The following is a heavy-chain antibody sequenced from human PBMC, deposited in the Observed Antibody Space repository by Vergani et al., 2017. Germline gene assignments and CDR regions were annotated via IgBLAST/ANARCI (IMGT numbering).Heavy chain of an antibody. CDR2: IYHIVSA. J-gene: IGHJ5*01. D-gene: IGHD3-10*01. CDR1: GYSITSGYY. Sequence: QVQLLESGPGLLNPSETLALTCSVSGYSITSGYYWGWIRQPPGRGLEWIGSIYHIVSAYYNPSLKSRVTVSVDTSMNQVSLKLNSVTAADTAVYYCVRTVALXFGEAEDGGWFDPWGQGTLVTVTS. CDR3: VRTVALXFGEAEDGGWFDP. V-gene: IGHV4-38-2*01.